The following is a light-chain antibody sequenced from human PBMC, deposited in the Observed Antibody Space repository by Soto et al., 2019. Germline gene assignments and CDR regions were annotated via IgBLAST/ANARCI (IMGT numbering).Light chain of an antibody. CDR2: GAS. V-gene: IGKV3-20*01. CDR1: QSVSNS. CDR3: QHYGSSSLT. J-gene: IGKJ4*01. Sequence: IVLTQSPATLSLSPGERATLPCRASQSVSNSLAWYQQKPGQAPRVLIYGASSRAPGIPDRFSGSGSGTDCTLTISRLEPEDVAVYFCQHYGSSSLTLGGGTKVDIK.